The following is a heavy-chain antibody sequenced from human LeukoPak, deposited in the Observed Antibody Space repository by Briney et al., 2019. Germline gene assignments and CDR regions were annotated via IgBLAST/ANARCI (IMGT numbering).Heavy chain of an antibody. CDR1: GYTFTGYY. Sequence: ASVKVSCKASGYTFTGYYMHCVRQAPGQGLEWMGRINPNSGGTNYAQKFQGRVTMTRDTSISTAYMELSRLRSDDTAVYYCARDARPRHNWFDPWGQGTLVTVSS. D-gene: IGHD6-6*01. J-gene: IGHJ5*02. CDR2: INPNSGGT. V-gene: IGHV1-2*06. CDR3: ARDARPRHNWFDP.